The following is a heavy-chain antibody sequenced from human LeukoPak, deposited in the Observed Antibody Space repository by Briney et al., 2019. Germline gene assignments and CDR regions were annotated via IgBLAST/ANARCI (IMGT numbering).Heavy chain of an antibody. CDR3: ARETPDSSGWD. D-gene: IGHD6-19*01. CDR2: ISGSGGST. V-gene: IGHV3-23*01. J-gene: IGHJ4*02. Sequence: GGSLRLSCAASGFTFSSYVMSWVRQAPGKGLEWVSGISGSGGSTYYADSVKGRFTISRDNAKNSLYLQMNSLRAEDTAVYYCARETPDSSGWDWGQGTLVTVSS. CDR1: GFTFSSYV.